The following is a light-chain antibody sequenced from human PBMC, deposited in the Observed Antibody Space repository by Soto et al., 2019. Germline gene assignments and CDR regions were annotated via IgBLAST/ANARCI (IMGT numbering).Light chain of an antibody. Sequence: DIQMTQFPSSLSASVGDRVTITCRASQSISTNLSWYQKKPGKAPKLLIYAASTLQSGVSSRFSGSGSGTEFTLTISSLQPDDFATYYCQQYNSYPYTFGQGTKLEIK. J-gene: IGKJ2*01. CDR3: QQYNSYPYT. CDR1: QSISTN. CDR2: AAS. V-gene: IGKV1-17*01.